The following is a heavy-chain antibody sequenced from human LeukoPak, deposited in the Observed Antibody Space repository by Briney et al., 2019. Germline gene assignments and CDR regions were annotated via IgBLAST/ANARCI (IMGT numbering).Heavy chain of an antibody. J-gene: IGHJ4*02. D-gene: IGHD3-22*01. Sequence: PGGSLRLSCAASGFTFSDYNMRWIRQAPGKGLEWVSYISSSGSTIYYADSVKGRFTISRDNAKNSLYLQMNSLRAEDTAVYYCARRGISVVTSTDYWGQGTLVTVSS. CDR3: ARRGISVVTSTDY. V-gene: IGHV3-11*04. CDR1: GFTFSDYN. CDR2: ISSSGSTI.